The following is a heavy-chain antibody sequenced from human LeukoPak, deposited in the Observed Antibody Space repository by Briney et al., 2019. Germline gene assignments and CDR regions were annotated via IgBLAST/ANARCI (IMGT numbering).Heavy chain of an antibody. D-gene: IGHD6-19*01. V-gene: IGHV3-64*01. Sequence: GGSLRLSCAASGFTLSSDSMHWIRQAPGKGLEYVSAIGYGGDTYYANSVKGRFTISRDISKNTLYLQMGSLRPEDMAVYYCARVGGSGSFDSWGQGTLVSVSS. CDR2: IGYGGDT. CDR1: GFTLSSDS. J-gene: IGHJ4*02. CDR3: ARVGGSGSFDS.